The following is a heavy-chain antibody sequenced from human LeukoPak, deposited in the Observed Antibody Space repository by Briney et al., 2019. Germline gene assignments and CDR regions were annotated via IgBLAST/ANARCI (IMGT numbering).Heavy chain of an antibody. V-gene: IGHV4-4*07. CDR3: ARAIRGGNYDY. J-gene: IGHJ4*02. D-gene: IGHD4-23*01. Sequence: SETLSLTCTVSAGFITNYYWSWIRQPVGKGLEWIGRIYTSGSTNYNPSLKSRVTISVDTSKNQFSLKLSSVTAADTAVYYCARAIRGGNYDYWGQGTLVTVSS. CDR1: AGFITNYY. CDR2: IYTSGST.